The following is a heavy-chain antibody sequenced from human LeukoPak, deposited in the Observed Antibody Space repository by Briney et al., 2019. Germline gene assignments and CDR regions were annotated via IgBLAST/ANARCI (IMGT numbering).Heavy chain of an antibody. CDR1: GGSISSSSYY. J-gene: IGHJ4*02. V-gene: IGHV4-39*01. Sequence: SETLSLTCTVSGGSISSSSYYWGWIRQPPGKGLEGIGRIYYGGSPYYNPSLKSRVAIAVETSKRQFSLKLCSVAAADAAVYYCARHAIQPPSCRVVRGYFDYWGQGTLVTVSS. CDR3: ARHAIQPPSCRVVRGYFDY. CDR2: IYYGGSP. D-gene: IGHD3-10*01.